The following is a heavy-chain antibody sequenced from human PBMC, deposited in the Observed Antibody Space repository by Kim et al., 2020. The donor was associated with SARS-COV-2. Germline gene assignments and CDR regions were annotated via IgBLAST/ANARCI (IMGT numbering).Heavy chain of an antibody. CDR2: INTDNGNT. CDR3: ARGRSYGMDV. V-gene: IGHV1-3*04. CDR1: GYNFTKYT. J-gene: IGHJ6*02. Sequence: ASVKVSCKAFGYNFTKYTMHWVRQAPGQSLELMGWINTDNGNTRYSQKFQGRVRFTRDTSASTTHMELSSLRSEETAVYFCARGRSYGMDVWGQGTTVIVSS.